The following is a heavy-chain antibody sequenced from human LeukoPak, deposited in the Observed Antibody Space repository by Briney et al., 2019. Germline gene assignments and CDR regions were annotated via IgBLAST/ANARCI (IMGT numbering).Heavy chain of an antibody. D-gene: IGHD3-22*01. J-gene: IGHJ4*02. CDR1: GGSFSGYY. Sequence: SETLSLTCAVYGGSFSGYYWSWIRQPPGKGLEWIGEINHSGSTNYNPSLKSRVTISVDTSKNQFSLKLSSVTAADTAVYYCARLRRHYYDSSGYLNWGQGALVTVSS. V-gene: IGHV4-34*01. CDR2: INHSGST. CDR3: ARLRRHYYDSSGYLN.